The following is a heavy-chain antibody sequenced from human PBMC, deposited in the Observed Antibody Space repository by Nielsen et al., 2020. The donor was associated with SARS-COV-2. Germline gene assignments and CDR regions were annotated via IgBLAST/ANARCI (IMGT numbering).Heavy chain of an antibody. CDR3: ARDARLLEWFHIGGGSNWFDP. J-gene: IGHJ5*02. D-gene: IGHD3-3*01. V-gene: IGHV1-46*01. Sequence: WVRQAPGQGLEWMGIINPSGGSTSYAQKFQGRVTMTRDTSTSTVYMELNSLRAEDTAVYYCARDARLLEWFHIGGGSNWFDPWGQGTLVTVSS. CDR2: INPSGGST.